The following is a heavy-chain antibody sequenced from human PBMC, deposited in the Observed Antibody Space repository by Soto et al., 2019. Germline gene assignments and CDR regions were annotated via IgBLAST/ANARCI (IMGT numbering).Heavy chain of an antibody. CDR2: MNPNRTNT. J-gene: IGHJ5*01. V-gene: IGHV1-8*01. D-gene: IGHD2-21*01. Sequence: QVQLVQSGAEVKTPGASVKVSCKASGYTFASYDINWVRQAPGQGLEWMGWMNPNRTNTGYAQKFQGRLTMTRDIALSIAHMELRSLRNEDTAVYYCARSDGYHFNWLDSWGQGTLVTVSA. CDR1: GYTFASYD. CDR3: ARSDGYHFNWLDS.